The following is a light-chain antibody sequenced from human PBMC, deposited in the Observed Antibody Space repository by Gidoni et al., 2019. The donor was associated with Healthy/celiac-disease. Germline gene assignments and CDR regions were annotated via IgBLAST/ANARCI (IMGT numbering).Light chain of an antibody. CDR2: DAS. CDR3: QQYNTWPWT. CDR1: QSVSSN. V-gene: IGKV3-15*01. Sequence: EIVMTPSPATLSVSPGERATLSCRASQSVSSNLAWYQQKSGQAPRLLIYDASTRATGIPARFSGSESGTEFTLTISSLQSEDFAVYYCQQYNTWPWTFGQGTKVEIK. J-gene: IGKJ1*01.